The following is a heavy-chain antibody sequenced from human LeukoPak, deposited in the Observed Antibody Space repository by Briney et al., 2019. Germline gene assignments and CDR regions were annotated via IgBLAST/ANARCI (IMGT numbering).Heavy chain of an antibody. CDR3: TTDRSPSWNYVPH. J-gene: IGHJ4*02. CDR1: GFTFSNAW. V-gene: IGHV3-15*01. Sequence: KAGGSLRLSCAASGFTFSNAWMSWVRQAPGKGLEWVGRIKSKTDGGTTDYAAPVKGRFTISRDDSKNTLYLQMNSLKTEDTAVYYCTTDRSPSWNYVPHWGQGTLVTVSS. D-gene: IGHD1-7*01. CDR2: IKSKTDGGTT.